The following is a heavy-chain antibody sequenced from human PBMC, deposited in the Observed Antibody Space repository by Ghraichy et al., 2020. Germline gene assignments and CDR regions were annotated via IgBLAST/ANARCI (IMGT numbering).Heavy chain of an antibody. V-gene: IGHV3-66*01. CDR2: LYSGGTT. Sequence: GGSLRLSCGASGLSVGNSYLNWVRQAPGKGLEWVSILYSGGTTYYADSVKGRFTISRDNSKNTVYLQMDGLRREDTAVYFCVRMIPAARFDLWGQGTLVTVSS. CDR3: VRMIPAARFDL. D-gene: IGHD2-2*01. J-gene: IGHJ4*02. CDR1: GLSVGNSY.